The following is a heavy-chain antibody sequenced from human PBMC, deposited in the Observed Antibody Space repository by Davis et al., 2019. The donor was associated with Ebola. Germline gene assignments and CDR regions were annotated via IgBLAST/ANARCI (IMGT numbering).Heavy chain of an antibody. Sequence: FTFSNTIIHWVRQAPGEGLEWVAAMSFDGYSKYYANSVRGRFTISRDNANNSLYLQMNSLRDEDTAVYYCARSQWLVLNYWGQGTLVTVSS. D-gene: IGHD6-19*01. CDR3: ARSQWLVLNY. CDR1: FTFSNTI. V-gene: IGHV3-33*05. CDR2: MSFDGYSK. J-gene: IGHJ4*02.